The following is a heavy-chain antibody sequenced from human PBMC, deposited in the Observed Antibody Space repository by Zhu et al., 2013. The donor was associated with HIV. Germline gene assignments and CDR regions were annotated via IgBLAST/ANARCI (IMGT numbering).Heavy chain of an antibody. Sequence: QVQLVQSGAEVKKPGSSVKVSCKASGYTFTSYGISWVRQAPGQGLEWMGWISAYNGNTNYAQKLQGRVTMTTDTSTSTAYMELRSLRSDDTAVYYCARDRYCSGGSCYSVAVDYWGQGTLVTVSS. CDR2: ISAYNGNT. J-gene: IGHJ4*02. D-gene: IGHD2-15*01. CDR3: ARDRYCSGGSCYSVAVDY. CDR1: GYTFTSYG. V-gene: IGHV1-18*01.